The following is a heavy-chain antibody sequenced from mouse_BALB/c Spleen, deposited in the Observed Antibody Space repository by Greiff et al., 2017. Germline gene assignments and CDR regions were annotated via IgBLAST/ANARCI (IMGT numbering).Heavy chain of an antibody. D-gene: IGHD2-13*01. CDR3: ARDDFDYAMDY. CDR2: IWTGGST. V-gene: IGHV2-9*02. J-gene: IGHJ4*01. Sequence: VQLQQSGPGLVAPSQSLSITCTVSGFSLTSYGVHWVRQPPGKGLEWLGVIWTGGSTNYNSALMSRLSISKDNSKSQVFLKMNRLQTDDTAMYYCARDDFDYAMDYWGQGTSVTVSS. CDR1: GFSLTSYG.